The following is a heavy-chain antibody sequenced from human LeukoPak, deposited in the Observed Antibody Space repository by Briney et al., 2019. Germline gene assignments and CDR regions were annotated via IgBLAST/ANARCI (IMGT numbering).Heavy chain of an antibody. CDR2: IKLDGSEK. V-gene: IGHV3-7*03. D-gene: IGHD3-3*01. J-gene: IGHJ4*02. CDR3: ARDQYDTWSRRGNFDS. CDR1: GFTFSSFA. Sequence: PGGSLRLSCVASGFTFSSFAMAWVRQAPGKGLEWVANIKLDGSEKNYVDSVKGRFTISRDNTKNSLYLQMNSLRVEDTAVFYCARDQYDTWSRRGNFDSWGQGTLVIVSS.